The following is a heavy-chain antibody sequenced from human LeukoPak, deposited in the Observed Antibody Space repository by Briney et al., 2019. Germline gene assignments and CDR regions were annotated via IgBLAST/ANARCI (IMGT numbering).Heavy chain of an antibody. J-gene: IGHJ4*02. CDR3: ARESLGLTLDY. V-gene: IGHV4-31*03. CDR2: IYYSGST. CDR1: GGSISSGGYY. Sequence: SETLSLTCTVSGGSISSGGYYWSWIRQHPGKGLEWIGYIYYSGSTYYNPSLKSRVTISIDTSKNQFSLKLSSVTAADTAVYYCARESLGLTLDYWGQGTLVTVSS.